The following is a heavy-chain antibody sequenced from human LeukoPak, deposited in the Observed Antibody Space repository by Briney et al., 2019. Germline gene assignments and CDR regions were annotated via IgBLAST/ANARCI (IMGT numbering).Heavy chain of an antibody. CDR1: GFTFGSYA. J-gene: IGHJ5*02. CDR2: VSGSGGST. D-gene: IGHD1-1*01. V-gene: IGHV3-23*01. CDR3: AKSNGYRVYNWFDP. Sequence: GGSLRLSCAASGFTFGSYAMGWVRQAPGKGPEWVSSVSGSGGSTYYADSLKGRFTISRDTSNNPLYLQMNSLRADDTALYYCAKSNGYRVYNWFDPWGQGALVTVSS.